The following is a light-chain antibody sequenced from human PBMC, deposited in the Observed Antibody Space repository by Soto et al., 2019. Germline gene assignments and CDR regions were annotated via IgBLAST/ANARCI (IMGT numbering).Light chain of an antibody. Sequence: PGEEATLSCRASQSVDSNYLAWYQQKPGQTPRLIIYGAYGRADGIPHRFSGSGFGTDFTLTISKVEPEDFAVYYCQQYGTPRSVTFGQGTRLDI. CDR2: GAY. V-gene: IGKV3-20*01. J-gene: IGKJ5*01. CDR3: QQYGTPRSVT. CDR1: QSVDSNY.